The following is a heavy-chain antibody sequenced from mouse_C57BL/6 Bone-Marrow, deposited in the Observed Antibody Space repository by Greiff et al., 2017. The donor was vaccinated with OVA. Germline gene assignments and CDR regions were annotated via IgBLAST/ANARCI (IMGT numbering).Heavy chain of an antibody. Sequence: EVKLMESGGGLLKPGGSLKLSGAASDFTFSDYGMHWVRQAPERGLEWVAYIRSGSSTIYYADTVKGRFTISRDNAKNTLFLQMTSLRSEDTAMYYCARPNDYSFDYWGQGTTLTVSS. J-gene: IGHJ2*01. CDR3: ARPNDYSFDY. CDR1: DFTFSDYG. D-gene: IGHD2-4*01. V-gene: IGHV5-17*01. CDR2: IRSGSSTI.